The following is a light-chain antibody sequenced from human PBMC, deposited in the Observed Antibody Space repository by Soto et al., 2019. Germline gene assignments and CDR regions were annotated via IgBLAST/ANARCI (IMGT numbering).Light chain of an antibody. CDR3: QQYNNWPRT. V-gene: IGKV3-11*01. Sequence: EFVLTQSPATLSLSPGARATLSCRASQSVSSYLAWYQQKPGQAPRLLIYDASNRATGIPARFSGTGSGTDFTLTINNLEPEDFAVYYCQQYNNWPRTFGQGTRLEIK. CDR1: QSVSSY. J-gene: IGKJ5*01. CDR2: DAS.